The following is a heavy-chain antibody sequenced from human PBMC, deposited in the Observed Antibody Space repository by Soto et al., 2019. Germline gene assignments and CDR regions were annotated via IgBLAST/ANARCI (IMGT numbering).Heavy chain of an antibody. V-gene: IGHV4-59*08. CDR1: DGSISNYY. CDR2: IYYSGRT. CDR3: ERRPAAEAFDI. Sequence: SETLSLTCTVSDGSISNYYWSWIRQPPGKGLEWIGYIYYSGRTDYNPSLKSRVTFSVDTSKNKFSLKLSSVTAADTAVYYCERRPAAEAFDIWGQGTLVTVSS. D-gene: IGHD6-13*01. J-gene: IGHJ3*02.